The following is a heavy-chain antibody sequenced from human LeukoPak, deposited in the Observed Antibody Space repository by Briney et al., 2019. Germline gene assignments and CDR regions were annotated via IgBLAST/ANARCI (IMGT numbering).Heavy chain of an antibody. CDR3: AGDGTAAGDYYFDY. Sequence: GGSLRLSCAASGFTFSSYGMHWVRQAPGKGLEWVAVIWYDGSNKYYADSVKGRFTISRDNSKNTLYLQMNSLRAEDTAVYYCAGDGTAAGDYYFDYWGQGTLVTVSS. CDR2: IWYDGSNK. D-gene: IGHD6-13*01. CDR1: GFTFSSYG. J-gene: IGHJ4*02. V-gene: IGHV3-33*01.